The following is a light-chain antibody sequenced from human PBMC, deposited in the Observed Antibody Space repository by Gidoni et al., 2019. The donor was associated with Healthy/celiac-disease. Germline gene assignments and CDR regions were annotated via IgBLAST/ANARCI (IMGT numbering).Light chain of an antibody. CDR2: AAS. J-gene: IGKJ3*01. CDR3: QQSYSTPGVT. V-gene: IGKV1-39*01. Sequence: RVTITCRASQSISSYLNWYQQKPGKAPKLLIYAASSLQSGVPSRFSGSGSGTDFTLTISSLQPEDFATYYCQQSYSTPGVTFGPGTKVEIK. CDR1: QSISSY.